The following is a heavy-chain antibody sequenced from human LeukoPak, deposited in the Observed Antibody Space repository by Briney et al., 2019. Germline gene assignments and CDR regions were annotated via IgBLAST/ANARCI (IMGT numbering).Heavy chain of an antibody. Sequence: GGSLRLSCAASGFNFANHATSWVRQTPGKGLEWVSAISGGGDITYYADSVTGRFTISRDNSKDTLFRQMHSLRPGDTAVYYCVREDTPATANYWGQGTLVTISS. D-gene: IGHD2-21*02. V-gene: IGHV3-23*01. J-gene: IGHJ4*02. CDR3: VREDTPATANY. CDR2: ISGGGDIT. CDR1: GFNFANHA.